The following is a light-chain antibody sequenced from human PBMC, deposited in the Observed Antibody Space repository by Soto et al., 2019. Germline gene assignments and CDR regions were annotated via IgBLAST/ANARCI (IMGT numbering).Light chain of an antibody. CDR2: STS. Sequence: QAVVTQERSLTVSPGGTVTLTCASSTGAVTSTYYPNWFQQKPGQAPRPLIYSTSNRHSWTPARFSGSLLGGKAALTLSSVQPEDEADYYCLLYYGGVRVFGGGTKLTVL. CDR1: TGAVTSTYY. CDR3: LLYYGGVRV. J-gene: IGLJ2*01. V-gene: IGLV7-43*01.